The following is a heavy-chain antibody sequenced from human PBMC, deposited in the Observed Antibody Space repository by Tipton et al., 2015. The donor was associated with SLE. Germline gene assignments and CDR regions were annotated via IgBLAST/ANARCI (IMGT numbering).Heavy chain of an antibody. V-gene: IGHV4-61*02. CDR1: GGSISSGSYY. CDR2: IYTSGST. Sequence: TLSLTCTVSGGSISSGSYYWSWIRQPAGKGLEWIGRIYTSGSTNYNPSLKSRITMSVDTSRNQFSLRLSSVTAADTAVYYCARDLWTGDFGRFDPWGQGTLVTVSS. J-gene: IGHJ5*02. CDR3: ARDLWTGDFGRFDP. D-gene: IGHD2-21*02.